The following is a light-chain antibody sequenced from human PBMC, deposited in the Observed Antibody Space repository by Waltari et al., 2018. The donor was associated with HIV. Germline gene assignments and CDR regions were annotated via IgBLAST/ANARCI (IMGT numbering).Light chain of an antibody. Sequence: SNELSQIPSVSVSPGQTASIPCSGDTLGDKYVSWYQQKPGQSPVVVMYQDNERPSGIPERFSGSNAGNTATLTISGAQAMDEAEYYCQAWDSSAVYVFGTGTKVTVL. V-gene: IGLV3-1*01. J-gene: IGLJ1*01. CDR1: TLGDKY. CDR3: QAWDSSAVYV. CDR2: QDN.